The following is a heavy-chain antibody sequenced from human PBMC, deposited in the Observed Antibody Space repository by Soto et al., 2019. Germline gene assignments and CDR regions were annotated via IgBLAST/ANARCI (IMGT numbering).Heavy chain of an antibody. J-gene: IGHJ4*02. CDR2: ISYDGNNK. CDR3: AKDRRPHEYCSGGSCYNGFAY. V-gene: IGHV3-30*18. Sequence: GCSLRLSCAASGFTFSNYGMHWVRQTPGKGLEWVAVISYDGNNKYYADSVKGRFTISRDKSKNRLYLQMNSLRTEDTAVYYCAKDRRPHEYCSGGSCYNGFAYWGQGTRVTV. CDR1: GFTFSNYG. D-gene: IGHD2-15*01.